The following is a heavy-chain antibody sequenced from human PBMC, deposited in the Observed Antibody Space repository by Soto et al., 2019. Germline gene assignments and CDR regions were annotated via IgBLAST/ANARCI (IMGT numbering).Heavy chain of an antibody. D-gene: IGHD1-1*01. J-gene: IGHJ4*02. CDR3: ARHSNEYRKSLDY. CDR2: IYYSGST. V-gene: IGHV4-59*08. CDR1: GGSISGYY. Sequence: SETLSLTCTVSGGSISGYYWSWIRQPPGKGLEWIAYIYYSGSTNSNPSLKSRVTISVDTSKNQFSLKLSSVTAADTAVYYCARHSNEYRKSLDYWGQGTLVTVSS.